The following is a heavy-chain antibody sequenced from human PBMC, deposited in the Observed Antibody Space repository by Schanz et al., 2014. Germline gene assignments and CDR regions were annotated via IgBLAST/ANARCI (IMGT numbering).Heavy chain of an antibody. D-gene: IGHD6-13*01. V-gene: IGHV3-23*01. Sequence: EVQLLESGGGLVQPGGSLRLSCAASGFTFSSYAMTWVRQAPGMGLEWVSAISGRDGSTYYADSVRGRFTISRDNAKNTLYLQMNSLRVEDTAVYFCVSQTGSPNYWGQGTLVTVSS. J-gene: IGHJ4*02. CDR2: ISGRDGST. CDR3: VSQTGSPNY. CDR1: GFTFSSYA.